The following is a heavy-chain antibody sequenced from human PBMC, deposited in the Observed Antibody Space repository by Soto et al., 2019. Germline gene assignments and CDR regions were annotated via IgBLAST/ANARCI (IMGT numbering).Heavy chain of an antibody. D-gene: IGHD4-17*01. J-gene: IGHJ4*02. CDR2: IYYSGST. CDR3: ARDRRYGDYVGLDY. Sequence: QVQLQESGPGLVKPSETLSLTCTVSGGSISSYYWSWIRQPPGKGLEWIGYIYYSGSTNYNPSLKSRVTISVDTSKNQFSRKLSSVTAADTAVYYCARDRRYGDYVGLDYWGQGTLVTVSS. V-gene: IGHV4-59*01. CDR1: GGSISSYY.